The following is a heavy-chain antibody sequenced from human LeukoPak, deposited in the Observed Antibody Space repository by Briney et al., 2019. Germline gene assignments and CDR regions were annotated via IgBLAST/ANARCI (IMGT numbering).Heavy chain of an antibody. CDR3: ARDGPHYYDSSGYLDY. J-gene: IGHJ4*02. V-gene: IGHV6-1*01. Sequence: SQTLSLTCAISGDSVSSNSAAWNWIRQSPSRGLEWLGRTYYRSKWYNDYAVSVKSRITINPDTSKNQFSLQLNSVTPEDTAAYYCARDGPHYYDSSGYLDYWGQGTLVTVSS. D-gene: IGHD3-22*01. CDR2: TYYRSKWYN. CDR1: GDSVSSNSAA.